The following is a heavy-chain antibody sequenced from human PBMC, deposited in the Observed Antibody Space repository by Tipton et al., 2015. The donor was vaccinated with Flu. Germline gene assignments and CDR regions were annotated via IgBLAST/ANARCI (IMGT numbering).Heavy chain of an antibody. J-gene: IGHJ5*02. CDR1: GDSIRSSNYY. Sequence: GLVKPSETLSLTCGVSGDSIRSSNYYWGWIRQPPGKGLEWIGNTFHSGNTYLNPSLKSRVTISIDTSRNQFSLRLKSVTAADTAVYYCARRDCSNYVSEPKNWFDPWGQGTLVTVSS. CDR3: ARRDCSNYVSEPKNWFDP. CDR2: TFHSGNT. D-gene: IGHD4-11*01. V-gene: IGHV4-38-2*01.